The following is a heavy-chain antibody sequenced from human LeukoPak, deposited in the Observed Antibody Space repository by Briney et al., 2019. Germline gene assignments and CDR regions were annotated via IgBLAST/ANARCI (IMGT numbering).Heavy chain of an antibody. CDR2: ISGSGGST. V-gene: IGHV3-23*01. CDR3: ARKSASGNYPLDY. J-gene: IGHJ4*02. D-gene: IGHD3-10*01. Sequence: GGSLRLSCAASGFTFSSYAMSWVRQAPGKGLEWVSAISGSGGSTYYADSVKGRFTISRDNPKNTLYLQMNSLRAEDTAVYYCARKSASGNYPLDYWGQGTLVTVSS. CDR1: GFTFSSYA.